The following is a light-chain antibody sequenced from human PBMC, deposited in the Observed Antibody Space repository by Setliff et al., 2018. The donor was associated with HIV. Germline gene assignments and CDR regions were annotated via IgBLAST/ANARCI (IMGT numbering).Light chain of an antibody. V-gene: IGLV2-14*01. J-gene: IGLJ1*01. CDR3: SSYAITNTLP. CDR1: SSDVGGYSY. CDR2: EVR. Sequence: QSVLTQPASVSGSPGQSITISCTGTSSDVGGYSYVSLYQQHPGKAPKLIIYEVRNRPSGVSNRFSGSKSGNTASMTISGLQAEDEADYYCSSYAITNTLPFGTGTKVTVL.